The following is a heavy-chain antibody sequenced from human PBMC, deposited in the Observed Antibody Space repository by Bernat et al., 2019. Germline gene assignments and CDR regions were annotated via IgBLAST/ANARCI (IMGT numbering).Heavy chain of an antibody. CDR2: IKSKTDGGTT. CDR1: GFTFSNAW. J-gene: IGHJ4*02. V-gene: IGHV3-15*01. D-gene: IGHD3-22*01. CDR3: TASDYYDSSGYYWDPTYNGFDY. Sequence: EVQLVESGGGLVKPGGSLRLSCAASGFTFSNAWMSWVRQAPGKGLEWVGRIKSKTDGGTTDYAAPVKGRFTISRDDSKNTLYLQMNSLKTEDTAVYYCTASDYYDSSGYYWDPTYNGFDYWGQGTLVTVSS.